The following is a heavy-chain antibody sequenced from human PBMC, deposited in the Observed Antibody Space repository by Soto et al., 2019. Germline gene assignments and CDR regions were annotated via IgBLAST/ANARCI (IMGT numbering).Heavy chain of an antibody. Sequence: QVQLVQSGAEVKKPGASVKVSCKASGYTFTTYYMHWVRQAPGQGLEWMGIINPSGGSTNYAQKFQGRVTMTRDTSTSIVYMELGSLRSEDTAVYYCARVFCSGGGCYSIDYWGQGTLVTVSS. J-gene: IGHJ4*02. CDR3: ARVFCSGGGCYSIDY. V-gene: IGHV1-46*03. CDR1: GYTFTTYY. CDR2: INPSGGST. D-gene: IGHD2-15*01.